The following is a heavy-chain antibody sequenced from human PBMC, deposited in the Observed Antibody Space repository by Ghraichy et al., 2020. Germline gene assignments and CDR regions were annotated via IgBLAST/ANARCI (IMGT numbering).Heavy chain of an antibody. CDR2: ISSSSSYI. J-gene: IGHJ4*02. V-gene: IGHV3-21*01. CDR1: GFTFSSYS. Sequence: GGSLRLSCAASGFTFSSYSMNWVRQAPGKGLEWVSSISSSSSYIYYADSVKGRFTISRDNAKNSLYLQMNSLRAEDTAVYYCARDGYSSGWNPWFDYWGQGTLVTVSS. D-gene: IGHD6-19*01. CDR3: ARDGYSSGWNPWFDY.